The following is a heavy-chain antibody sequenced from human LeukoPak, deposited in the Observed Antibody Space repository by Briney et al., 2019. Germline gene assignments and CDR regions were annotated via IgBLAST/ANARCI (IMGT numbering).Heavy chain of an antibody. V-gene: IGHV4-39*07. D-gene: IGHD3-16*01. CDR1: GGSIGTTYY. Sequence: SETLSLTCSVSGGSIGTTYYRGVIRQPPGKGLEWIAAIYYNGNTYYKPSLKSRVTMSVDTSKNQFSLKLSSVTAADTAVYYCARWGSDPHFDYWGQGTLVTVSS. CDR3: ARWGSDPHFDY. J-gene: IGHJ4*02. CDR2: IYYNGNT.